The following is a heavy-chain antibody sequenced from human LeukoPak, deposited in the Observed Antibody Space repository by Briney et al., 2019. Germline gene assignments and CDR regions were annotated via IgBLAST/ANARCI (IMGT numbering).Heavy chain of an antibody. V-gene: IGHV4-34*01. CDR2: INHSGST. J-gene: IGHJ4*02. CDR1: GLTFSNYW. Sequence: PGGSLRLSCAASGLTFSNYWMSWVRQPPGKGLEWIGEINHSGSTNYNPSLKSRVTISVDTSKNQFSLKLSSVTAADTAVYYCARPTSYYYDDWGQGTLVTVSS. D-gene: IGHD1-1*01. CDR3: ARPTSYYYDD.